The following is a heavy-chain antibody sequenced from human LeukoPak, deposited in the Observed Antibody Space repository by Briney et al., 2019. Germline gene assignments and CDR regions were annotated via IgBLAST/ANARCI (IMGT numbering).Heavy chain of an antibody. Sequence: MASETLSLTCTVSGGSISSSSYYWGWFRQPPGKGLEWIGSIYYSGSTYYNPSLKSRVTISVDTSKNQFSLKLSSVTAADTAVYYCARDRFNDFWSGYYPSWGQGTLVTVSS. CDR3: ARDRFNDFWSGYYPS. CDR1: GGSISSSSYY. V-gene: IGHV4-39*02. J-gene: IGHJ4*02. CDR2: IYYSGST. D-gene: IGHD3-3*01.